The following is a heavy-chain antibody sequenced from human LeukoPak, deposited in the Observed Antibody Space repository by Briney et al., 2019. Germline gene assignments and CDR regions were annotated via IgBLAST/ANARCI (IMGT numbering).Heavy chain of an antibody. CDR1: GFTFGDYA. CDR3: TRVQVVVGAMAAFGI. CDR2: IRSKAYGGTA. D-gene: IGHD2-15*01. J-gene: IGHJ3*02. V-gene: IGHV3-49*04. Sequence: GGSLRLSCTASGFTFGDYAMSWVRQAPGKGLEWVGFIRSKAYGGTAEYAASVKGRLSISRDDSKSIAYLQMNSLKSEDTAVYYCTRVQVVVGAMAAFGIWGQGTMVTVSS.